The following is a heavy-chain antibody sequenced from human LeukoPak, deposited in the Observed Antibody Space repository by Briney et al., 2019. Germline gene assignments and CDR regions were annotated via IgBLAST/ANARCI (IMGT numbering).Heavy chain of an antibody. CDR1: GFTFSAYA. CDR3: AKISGLVYGSGSSYFDY. D-gene: IGHD3-10*01. V-gene: IGHV3-64*04. Sequence: GGSLRLSCSASGFTFSAYAMYWVRQAPGKGLEYVSGISNDGSRSFYADSVKGRFTISRDNSKNTLYLQMNSLRAEDTAVYYCAKISGLVYGSGSSYFDYWGQGTLVTVSS. CDR2: ISNDGSRS. J-gene: IGHJ4*02.